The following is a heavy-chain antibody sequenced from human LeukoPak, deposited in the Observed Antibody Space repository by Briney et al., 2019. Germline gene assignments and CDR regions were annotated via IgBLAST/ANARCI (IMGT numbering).Heavy chain of an antibody. CDR2: IYPADSDI. J-gene: IGHJ4*02. Sequence: GESLKISCKGSGYRFTSYWIGWVRQIPGKGLEWMAIIYPADSDIRYSPSFQGRVTISADKSISTAYLQWSSLKASDTAMYYCARSLTAAAGDYWGQGTLVTVSS. D-gene: IGHD6-25*01. V-gene: IGHV5-51*01. CDR3: ARSLTAAAGDY. CDR1: GYRFTSYW.